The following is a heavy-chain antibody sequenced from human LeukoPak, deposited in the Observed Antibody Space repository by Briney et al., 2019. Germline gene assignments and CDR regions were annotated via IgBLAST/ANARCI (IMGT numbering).Heavy chain of an antibody. CDR2: INHSGST. V-gene: IGHV4-34*01. D-gene: IGHD1-26*01. Sequence: SETLSLTCAVYGGSFSGYYWSWIRQPPGKGLEWIGEINHSGSTNYNPSLKSRVTISVDTSKNQFSLKLSSVTAADTAVYYCARLGWDAFDIWGQGTMVTVSS. CDR3: ARLGWDAFDI. J-gene: IGHJ3*02. CDR1: GGSFSGYY.